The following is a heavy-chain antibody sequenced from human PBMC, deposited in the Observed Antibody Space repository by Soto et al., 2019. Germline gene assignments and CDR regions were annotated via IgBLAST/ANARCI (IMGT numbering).Heavy chain of an antibody. Sequence: QVQLQESGPGLVKPSETLSLTCTVSGGSISRYYWSWIRQPPGKGLEWIGYIYYSGSTNYNPSLKSRVTISVDTSKNPFSLKLSAVTAADTAVYYCAKKYGSGTYPYYDYYYIDVWGKGTTVTVSS. V-gene: IGHV4-59*08. D-gene: IGHD3-10*01. CDR3: AKKYGSGTYPYYDYYYIDV. J-gene: IGHJ6*03. CDR2: IYYSGST. CDR1: GGSISRYY.